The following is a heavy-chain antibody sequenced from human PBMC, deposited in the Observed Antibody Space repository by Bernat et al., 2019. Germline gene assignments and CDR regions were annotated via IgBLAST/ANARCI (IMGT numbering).Heavy chain of an antibody. D-gene: IGHD3-9*01. CDR2: INPNSGGT. CDR3: ARDRGRADGYYDMLTGYYTYYSMDV. V-gene: IGHV1-2*04. Sequence: QVQLVQSGAEVKKPGASVKVSCKASGYTFTGYYMHWVRQAPGQRLEWMGWINPNSGGTNHEHKAKGWVTMTRDTSISTAYMALSRLGSDDTAVYYCARDRGRADGYYDMLTGYYTYYSMDVWGQGTTVTVSS. CDR1: GYTFTGYY. J-gene: IGHJ6*02.